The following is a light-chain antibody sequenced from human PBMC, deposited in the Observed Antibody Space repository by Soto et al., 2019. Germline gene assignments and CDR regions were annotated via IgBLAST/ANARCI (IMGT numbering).Light chain of an antibody. CDR2: DAS. J-gene: IGKJ5*01. V-gene: IGKV3-11*01. CDR3: QHGGT. Sequence: EIVLTQSPATLSLSPGDRATVSCRASQSVSNNLGWYQQKAGQAPRLLIYDASNRATGIPARFSGSGSGTHFTLTISSLEPEDFAVHHCQHGGTFGQGTRLEIK. CDR1: QSVSNN.